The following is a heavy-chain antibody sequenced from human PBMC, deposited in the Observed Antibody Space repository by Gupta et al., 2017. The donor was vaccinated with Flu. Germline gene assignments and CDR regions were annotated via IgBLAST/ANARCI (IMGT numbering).Heavy chain of an antibody. CDR2: INHSGST. CDR1: GGSFSGYY. CDR3: AREYCTSTSCYMFFDY. Sequence: QVQLQQWGAGLLKPSETLSLTCAVYGGSFSGYYWSWIRQPPGKGLEWIGEINHSGSTNYNPSLKSRVTISVDTSKNQFSLKLSSVTAADTAVYYCAREYCTSTSCYMFFDYWGQGTLVTASS. V-gene: IGHV4-34*01. J-gene: IGHJ4*02. D-gene: IGHD2-2*02.